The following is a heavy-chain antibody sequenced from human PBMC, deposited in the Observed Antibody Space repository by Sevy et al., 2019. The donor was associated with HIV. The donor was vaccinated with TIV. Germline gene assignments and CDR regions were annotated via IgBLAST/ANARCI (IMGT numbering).Heavy chain of an antibody. CDR3: ARGYISSPPASMDV. J-gene: IGHJ6*04. V-gene: IGHV4-38-2*01. Sequence: SETLSLTCAVSGYSISSGYYWGWIRQPPGKGLEWIGSMYHSGNTYYNPSLKSRVTIPVDTSKNQFSLKLSSVTAADTAVYYCARGYISSPPASMDVWGKGTTVTVSS. CDR2: MYHSGNT. D-gene: IGHD6-13*01. CDR1: GYSISSGYY.